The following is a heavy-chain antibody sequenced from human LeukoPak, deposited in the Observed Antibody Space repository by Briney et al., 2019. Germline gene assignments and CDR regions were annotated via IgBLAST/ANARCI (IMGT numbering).Heavy chain of an antibody. CDR3: AGEAIRAFDP. J-gene: IGHJ5*02. CDR2: ISSSGNTI. Sequence: GGSLRLSCAASGFTFSSYEMTWVRQAPGKGLEWVSYISSSGNTIYYADSVKGRFTISRDNARNSLYLQMNSLRAEDTYVYYCAGEAIRAFDPWGQGTLVTVSS. CDR1: GFTFSSYE. V-gene: IGHV3-48*03. D-gene: IGHD2-2*02.